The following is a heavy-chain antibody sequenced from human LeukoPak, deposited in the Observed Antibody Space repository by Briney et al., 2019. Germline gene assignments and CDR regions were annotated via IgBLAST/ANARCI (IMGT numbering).Heavy chain of an antibody. V-gene: IGHV4-39*01. CDR1: GGSISSSSYY. D-gene: IGHD6-19*01. CDR3: ARLGWLGNPYNWFDP. J-gene: IGHJ5*02. Sequence: SETLSLTCTVSGGSISSSSYYWGWIRQPPGKGLEWIGSIYYSGSTYYNPSLKSRVTISVDTSKNQFSLKLSSVTAADTAVYYCARLGWLGNPYNWFDPWGQGTLITVSS. CDR2: IYYSGST.